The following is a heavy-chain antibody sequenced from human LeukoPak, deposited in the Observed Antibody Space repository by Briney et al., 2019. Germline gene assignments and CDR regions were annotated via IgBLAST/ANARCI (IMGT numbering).Heavy chain of an antibody. Sequence: ASVKVSCKASGYSFTNYGISWVRQAPGQGLEWMGWISPYNGNTKYAQKVQGRVTMTTDTSTNTAYMELRSLRSEDTAVYYCARPSTDCSSTSCPFDYWGQGTLVTVSS. V-gene: IGHV1-18*01. J-gene: IGHJ4*02. D-gene: IGHD2-2*01. CDR2: ISPYNGNT. CDR1: GYSFTNYG. CDR3: ARPSTDCSSTSCPFDY.